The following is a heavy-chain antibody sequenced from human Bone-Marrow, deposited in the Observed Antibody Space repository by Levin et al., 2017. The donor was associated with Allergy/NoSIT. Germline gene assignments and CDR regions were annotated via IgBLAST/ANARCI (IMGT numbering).Heavy chain of an antibody. D-gene: IGHD1-26*01. CDR1: GFTFSSYS. V-gene: IGHV3-21*01. J-gene: IGHJ3*02. CDR3: ARLGKGATVDDTFDT. Sequence: GGSLRLSCAASGFTFSSYSMNWVRQAPGKGLEWVSSISSSGTIIFYAGSLKGRFTISRDNAKNSLYLQMNSLRAEDTAVYYCARLGKGATVDDTFDTWGQGTMVTVSS. CDR2: ISSSGTII.